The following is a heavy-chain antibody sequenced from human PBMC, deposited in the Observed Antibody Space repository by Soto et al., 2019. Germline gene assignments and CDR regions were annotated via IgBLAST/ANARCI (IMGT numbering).Heavy chain of an antibody. CDR2: IWYDGSNK. J-gene: IGHJ6*02. Sequence: VQLVESGGGVVQPGRSLRLSCAASGCPFSSYGMHLVRQAPGKGLEWVAVIWYDGSNKYYADSVKGRFTISSDNSKNTRYLQMNSLRAEDTAVYYCARSYGSGSYYTRYYGMDVWGQGTTVTVSS. CDR1: GCPFSSYG. CDR3: ARSYGSGSYYTRYYGMDV. V-gene: IGHV3-33*01. D-gene: IGHD3-10*01.